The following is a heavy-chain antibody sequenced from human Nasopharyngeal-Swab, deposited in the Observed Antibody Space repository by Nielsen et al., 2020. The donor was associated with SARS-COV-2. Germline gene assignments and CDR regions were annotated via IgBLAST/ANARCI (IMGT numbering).Heavy chain of an antibody. Sequence: GGSLRLSCKGSGSSFTTYWIGWVRQMPGKGLEWMGIIYPSDSDTRYSPSFQGQVTISADKSINTAYLHWSSLKASDTAMYYCARHARATTVDYWGQGTLVTVPS. CDR3: ARHARATTVDY. CDR2: IYPSDSDT. CDR1: GSSFTTYW. V-gene: IGHV5-51*01. J-gene: IGHJ4*02. D-gene: IGHD4-17*01.